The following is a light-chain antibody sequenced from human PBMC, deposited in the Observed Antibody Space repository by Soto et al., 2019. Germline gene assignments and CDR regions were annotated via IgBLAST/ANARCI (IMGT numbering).Light chain of an antibody. CDR3: QQYNTWPR. J-gene: IGKJ1*01. CDR2: AAS. CDR1: QSVSSN. V-gene: IGKV3-15*01. Sequence: EIVMTQSPATLSVSPGERASLSCRASQSVSSNLAWYQQKPGQTPRLLIYAASTRATGTPARFSGGGSGTEFTLTISSLQSEDFAVYYCQQYNTWPRFGQGTKVDIK.